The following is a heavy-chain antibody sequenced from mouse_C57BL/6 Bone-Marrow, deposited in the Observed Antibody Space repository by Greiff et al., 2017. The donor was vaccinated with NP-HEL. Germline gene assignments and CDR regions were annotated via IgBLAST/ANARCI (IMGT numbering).Heavy chain of an antibody. CDR1: GFTFSSYG. V-gene: IGHV5-6*01. D-gene: IGHD2-3*01. CDR2: ISSGGSYT. Sequence: EVKLVESGGDLVKPGGSLKLSCAASGFTFSSYGMSWVRQTPDKRLEWVATISSGGSYTYYPDSVKGRFTISRDNAKNTLYLQMSSLKSEDTAMYYCARMGYYLFYWYFDVWGTGTTVTVSS. J-gene: IGHJ1*03. CDR3: ARMGYYLFYWYFDV.